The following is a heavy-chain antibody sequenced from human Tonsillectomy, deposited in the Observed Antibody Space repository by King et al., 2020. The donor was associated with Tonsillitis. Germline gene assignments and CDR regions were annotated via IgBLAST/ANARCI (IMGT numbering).Heavy chain of an antibody. V-gene: IGHV4-38-2*02. CDR1: GYSIRSDYF. J-gene: IGHJ4*02. D-gene: IGHD3-10*01. Sequence: QLQESGPGLVKPSETLSLTCTVSGYSIRSDYFWGWLRQPPGKGLEWIGSLYHSGSTYYNPSLKSRVTISVDTSKNQFSLRLASVTAADTAVYYCAREGLGFGELLLRYFDYWGQGTLVTVSS. CDR3: AREGLGFGELLLRYFDY. CDR2: LYHSGST.